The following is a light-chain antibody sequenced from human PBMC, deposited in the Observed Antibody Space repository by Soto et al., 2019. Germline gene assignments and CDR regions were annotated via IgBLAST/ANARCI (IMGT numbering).Light chain of an antibody. V-gene: IGLV2-14*01. CDR3: SSYTSSSTLVL. CDR2: EVT. J-gene: IGLJ2*01. Sequence: QSALTQPASVSGSPGQSITLSCTGTSSDVGGYSYVSWYQQHPGKAPKLIIYEVTNRPSGVSHRFSGSKSGNTASLTISGLQAEDEAEYYCSSYTSSSTLVLFGGGTKLTVL. CDR1: SSDVGGYSY.